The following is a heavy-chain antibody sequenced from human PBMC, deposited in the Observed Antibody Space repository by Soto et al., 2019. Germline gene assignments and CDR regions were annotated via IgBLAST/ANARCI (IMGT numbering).Heavy chain of an antibody. CDR1: GFTFSSYG. CDR3: EGIHYDFWSGYSPDAFDI. Sequence: QVQLVESGGGVVQPGRSLRLSCAASGFTFSSYGMHWVRQAPGKGLEWVAVISYDGSNKYYADSVKGRFTISRDNSKNTLYLQMNSLRAEDTAVYYCEGIHYDFWSGYSPDAFDIWGQGTMVTVSS. V-gene: IGHV3-30*03. D-gene: IGHD3-3*01. CDR2: ISYDGSNK. J-gene: IGHJ3*02.